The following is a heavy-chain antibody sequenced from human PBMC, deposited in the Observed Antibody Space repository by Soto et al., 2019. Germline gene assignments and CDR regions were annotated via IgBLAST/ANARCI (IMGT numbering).Heavy chain of an antibody. D-gene: IGHD2-21*02. CDR3: ARSGVTGIVIPSHWFDP. V-gene: IGHV4-31*03. J-gene: IGHJ5*02. Sequence: PSETLSLTCTVSGGSISSGGYYWSWIRQHPGKGLEWIGCISSSGSTYYNPALNNRISLSLDTSQNQFSLKLLSVTAADTAIYYCARSGVTGIVIPSHWFDPWGQGTLVTVSS. CDR2: ISSSGST. CDR1: GGSISSGGYY.